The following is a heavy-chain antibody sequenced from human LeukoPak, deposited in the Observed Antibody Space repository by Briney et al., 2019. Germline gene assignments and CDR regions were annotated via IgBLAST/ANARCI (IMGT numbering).Heavy chain of an antibody. D-gene: IGHD3-22*01. CDR3: AREDDSSGYLDY. CDR2: IIPILGIA. CDR1: GGTFSSYA. J-gene: IGHJ4*02. V-gene: IGHV1-69*10. Sequence: SVKVSCKASGGTFSSYAISWVRQAPGQGLEWMGGIIPILGIANYAQKFQGRVTITADKSTSTAYMELSSLRSEDTAVYYCAREDDSSGYLDYWGQGTLVTVSS.